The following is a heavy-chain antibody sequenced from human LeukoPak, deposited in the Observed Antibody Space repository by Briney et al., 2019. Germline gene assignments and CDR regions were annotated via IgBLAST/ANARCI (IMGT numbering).Heavy chain of an antibody. J-gene: IGHJ4*02. V-gene: IGHV1-24*01. D-gene: IGHD3-10*01. CDR2: FDPEDGET. Sequence: AASVKVPCKVSGYTLTELSMHWVRQAPGKGLEWMGGFDPEDGETIYAQKFQGRVTMTEDTSTDTAYMELSSLRSEDTAVYYCATQYYYGSGSYYTTFDYWGQGTLVTVSS. CDR1: GYTLTELS. CDR3: ATQYYYGSGSYYTTFDY.